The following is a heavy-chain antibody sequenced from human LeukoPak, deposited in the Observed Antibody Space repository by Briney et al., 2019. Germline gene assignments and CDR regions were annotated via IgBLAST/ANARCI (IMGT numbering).Heavy chain of an antibody. J-gene: IGHJ4*02. CDR1: GFTFSDYW. CDR2: ISTDGSST. V-gene: IGHV3-74*01. Sequence: GSLRLSCAASGFTFSDYWMHWVRQAPGKGLVWVSHISTDGSSTTYADSVRGRFIISRDNARNTLYLQMNSLRVGDTAVYYCATSPIFSNDWGQGTLVTVSS. CDR3: ATSPIFSND. D-gene: IGHD3-3*01.